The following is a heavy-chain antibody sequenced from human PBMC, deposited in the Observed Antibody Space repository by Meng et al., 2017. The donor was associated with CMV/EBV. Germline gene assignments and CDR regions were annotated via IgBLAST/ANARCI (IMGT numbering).Heavy chain of an antibody. CDR3: ANQYSSSWGGGYFDY. CDR2: IRYDGSNK. Sequence: GGSLRPSCAASGFTFSSYGMHWVRQAPGKGREWVAFIRYDGSNKYYADSVKGRFTISRDNSKNTLYLQMNSLRAEDTAVYYCANQYSSSWGGGYFDYWGQGTLVTVSS. J-gene: IGHJ4*02. V-gene: IGHV3-30*02. CDR1: GFTFSSYG. D-gene: IGHD6-13*01.